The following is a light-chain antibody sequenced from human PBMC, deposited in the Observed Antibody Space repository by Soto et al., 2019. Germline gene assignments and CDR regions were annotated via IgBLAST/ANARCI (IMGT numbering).Light chain of an antibody. CDR2: EGS. J-gene: IGLJ3*02. V-gene: IGLV2-23*01. CDR1: SSDVGSYNL. Sequence: QSALTQPASVSGSPGQSITVSCTGNSSDVGSYNLVSWYQQHPGKAPKLMIHEGSKRPSGVSNRFSGSKSGNTASLTISGLQAEDEAYYYCCSYAGSSIWVFGGGTKLTVL. CDR3: CSYAGSSIWV.